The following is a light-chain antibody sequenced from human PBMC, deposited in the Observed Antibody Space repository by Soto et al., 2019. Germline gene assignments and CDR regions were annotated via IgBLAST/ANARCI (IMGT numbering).Light chain of an antibody. CDR3: QQYDNSHLT. V-gene: IGKV3-20*01. CDR1: QSISGSY. CDR2: GVS. J-gene: IGKJ4*01. Sequence: EIVLTQSPGTLSLSPGERATLSCTASQSISGSYLAWYQQKPGQAPRVVIYGVSRRATGIPDRFSGSGSGTDFALTISRLEPEDFAVYYCQQYDNSHLTFGGGTKVEVK.